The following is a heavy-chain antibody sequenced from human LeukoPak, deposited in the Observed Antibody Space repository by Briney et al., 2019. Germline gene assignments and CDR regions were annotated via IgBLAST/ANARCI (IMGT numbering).Heavy chain of an antibody. CDR3: ARAGSHRNSGYDY. D-gene: IGHD5-12*01. Sequence: SLRLSCAASGFTFDDYAMHWVRQAPGKGLEWVSGISWNSGSIGYADSVKGRFTISRDNAKNSLYLQMNSLRVEDTAVYYCARAGSHRNSGYDYWGQGTLVTVSS. J-gene: IGHJ4*02. CDR1: GFTFDDYA. CDR2: ISWNSGSI. V-gene: IGHV3-9*01.